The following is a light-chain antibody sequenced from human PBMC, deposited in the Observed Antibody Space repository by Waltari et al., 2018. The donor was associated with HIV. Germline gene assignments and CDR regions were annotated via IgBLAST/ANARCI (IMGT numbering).Light chain of an antibody. Sequence: QSVLTQPPSVSEAPRQRVTISCSGSSSNIGNNAVNWYQQLPGKAPKLLIYYDDLLPSGVSDRFSGSKSGTSASLAITGLQAEDEADYYCQSYDTRLSGSVFGGGTKLTVL. CDR1: SSNIGNNA. CDR3: QSYDTRLSGSV. V-gene: IGLV1-36*01. CDR2: YDD. J-gene: IGLJ3*02.